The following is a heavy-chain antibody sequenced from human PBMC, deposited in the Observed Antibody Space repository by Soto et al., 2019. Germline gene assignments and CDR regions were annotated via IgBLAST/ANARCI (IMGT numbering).Heavy chain of an antibody. CDR3: AHGHLLHLGELSLTARYRDYFDY. CDR2: IYWDDDK. Sequence: SGPTLVNPTQTLTLTCTFSGFSLSTSGVGVGWIRQPPGKALEWLALIYWDDDKRYSPSLKSRLTITKDTSKNQVVLTMTNMDPVDTATYYCAHGHLLHLGELSLTARYRDYFDYWGQGTLVTVSS. CDR1: GFSLSTSGVG. J-gene: IGHJ4*02. D-gene: IGHD3-16*02. V-gene: IGHV2-5*02.